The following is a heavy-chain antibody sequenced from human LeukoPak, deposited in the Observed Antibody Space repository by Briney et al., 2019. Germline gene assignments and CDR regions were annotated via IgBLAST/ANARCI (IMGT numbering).Heavy chain of an antibody. V-gene: IGHV3-7*01. CDR3: AREKIVVPAASGPQFDY. Sequence: GGSLRLSCAASGFTFSSYWMSWVRQAPGKGLEWVANIKQDGGEKYYVDSVKGRLTISRDNAKNSLYLQMNSLRAEDTAVYYCAREKIVVPAASGPQFDYWGQGTLVTVSS. CDR2: IKQDGGEK. CDR1: GFTFSSYW. D-gene: IGHD2-2*01. J-gene: IGHJ4*02.